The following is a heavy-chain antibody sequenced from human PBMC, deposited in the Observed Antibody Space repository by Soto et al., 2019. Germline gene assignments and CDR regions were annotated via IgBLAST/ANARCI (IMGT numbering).Heavy chain of an antibody. Sequence: EVQLVESGGGLVQPGGSLRLSCAASGFTVSSNYMSWVRQAPGKGLEWVSVIYSGASTYYADSVKGRFTISRDNSKNTLYLQMNSLRAEDTAVYYCASRHSGWPGVDYWGQGTLVTVSS. CDR2: IYSGAST. CDR1: GFTVSSNY. V-gene: IGHV3-66*01. D-gene: IGHD6-19*01. CDR3: ASRHSGWPGVDY. J-gene: IGHJ4*02.